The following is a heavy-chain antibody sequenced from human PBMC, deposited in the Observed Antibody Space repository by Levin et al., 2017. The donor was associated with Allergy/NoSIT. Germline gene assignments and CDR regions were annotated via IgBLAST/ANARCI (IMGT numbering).Heavy chain of an antibody. CDR3: AREDGSTFDF. V-gene: IGHV4-31*03. J-gene: IGHJ4*02. CDR2: IYYSGST. D-gene: IGHD2-2*03. CDR1: GGSISGGGYH. Sequence: SQTLSLTCTVSGGSISGGGYHWTWIRQHPEKGLEWIGYIYYSGSTFYNPSPKSRLMISVDMSKNQFSLNVSSVTAADTAVYYCAREDGSTFDFWGQGALVTVAS.